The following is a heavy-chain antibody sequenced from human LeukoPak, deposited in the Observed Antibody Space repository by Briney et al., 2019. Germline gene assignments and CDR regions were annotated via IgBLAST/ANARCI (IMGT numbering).Heavy chain of an antibody. CDR1: GYTFTGYY. CDR2: INTNSGGT. D-gene: IGHD1-26*01. CDR3: AKETRGSYSGRFDY. Sequence: ASVKVSCKASGYTFTGYYMHWGRQPPAPGLEWMGWINTNSGGTNYAQKFQGRVTMTRDTSISTAYMELSRLRSDDTAVYYCAKETRGSYSGRFDYWGQGTLVTVSS. V-gene: IGHV1-2*02. J-gene: IGHJ4*02.